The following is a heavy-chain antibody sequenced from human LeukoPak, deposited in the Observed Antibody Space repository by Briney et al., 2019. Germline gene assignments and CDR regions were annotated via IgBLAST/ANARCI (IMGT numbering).Heavy chain of an antibody. Sequence: SETLSLTCSVSGVSVSDSYYVWIRQPPGKGLEWIGYIYNSLYTDYSPSLRGRVTLSADKSKNHFSLNLDSVTAADTAVYYCAARVSSAAAIEYWGQGTLVTVS. CDR1: GVSVSDSY. J-gene: IGHJ4*02. CDR2: IYNSLYT. D-gene: IGHD2-15*01. V-gene: IGHV4-4*09. CDR3: AARVSSAAAIEY.